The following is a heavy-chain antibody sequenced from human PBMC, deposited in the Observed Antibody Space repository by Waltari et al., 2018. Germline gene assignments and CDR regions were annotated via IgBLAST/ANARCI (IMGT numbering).Heavy chain of an antibody. J-gene: IGHJ1*01. Sequence: QVQLQESGPGLGRPSETLSLTCDVSGYFINTGFFWGWIRQPPGKGLEWIGNIYHDGTTYYNPSLEHRLMISLDTSKNHFSLRLNCVDAADTAVYYCARQTLGYCTSAACRRLEKWGQGILVTVSS. V-gene: IGHV4-38-2*01. CDR3: ARQTLGYCTSAACRRLEK. CDR1: GYFINTGFF. D-gene: IGHD2-2*03. CDR2: IYHDGTT.